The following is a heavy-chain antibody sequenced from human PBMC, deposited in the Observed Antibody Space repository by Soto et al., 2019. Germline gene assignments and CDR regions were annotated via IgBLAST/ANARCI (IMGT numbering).Heavy chain of an antibody. D-gene: IGHD1-20*01. J-gene: IGHJ4*02. CDR3: ARAYNWNDPYFDY. Sequence: GGSLRLSCAASGFTFRSYWMHWVRQAPGKGLEWVSRINSDGSSTCYADSVKGRFTISRDNAKNTLYLQMNSLRAEDTAVYYCARAYNWNDPYFDYWGQGTLVTVPS. V-gene: IGHV3-74*01. CDR1: GFTFRSYW. CDR2: INSDGSST.